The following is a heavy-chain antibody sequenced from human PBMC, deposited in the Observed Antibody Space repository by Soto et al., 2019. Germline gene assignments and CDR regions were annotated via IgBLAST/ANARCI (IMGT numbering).Heavy chain of an antibody. D-gene: IGHD6-6*01. CDR1: GFTFSNFG. V-gene: IGHV3-30*18. CDR2: MSYDGSNE. Sequence: VHLVESGGGVVQPGRSLRLSCAASGFTFSNFGMHWVRQAPGKGLEWVAVMSYDGSNEYYGDSVKGRFTISRDSSKNTLFIHMNRLRAEDPVVYYCAQGRHGSSYSVADYWGKGTLVTVSS. J-gene: IGHJ4*02. CDR3: AQGRHGSSYSVADY.